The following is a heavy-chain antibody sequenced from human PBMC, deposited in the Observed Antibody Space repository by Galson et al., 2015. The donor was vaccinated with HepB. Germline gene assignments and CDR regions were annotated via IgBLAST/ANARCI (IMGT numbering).Heavy chain of an antibody. D-gene: IGHD3-10*01. CDR3: ARGSGDYASGRPPPFDY. CDR2: IIPIFGTA. Sequence: SVKVSCKASGGTFNIYAIRWVRQAPGQGLEWMGRIIPIFGTANYAQKFQGRVTITADESPSTAYMELSSLRSEDTAVYYCARGSGDYASGRPPPFDYWGQGTLVTVSS. J-gene: IGHJ4*02. CDR1: GGTFNIYA. V-gene: IGHV1-69*13.